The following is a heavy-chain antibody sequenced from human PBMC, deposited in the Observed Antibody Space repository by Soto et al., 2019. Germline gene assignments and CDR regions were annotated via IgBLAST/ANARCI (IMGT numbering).Heavy chain of an antibody. CDR2: IWNDGANS. CDR3: AGDRIAAYYFDY. D-gene: IGHD6-25*01. Sequence: QVQLEESGGGVVQPGRSLRLSCAASGFSFSYYAMHWVRQAPGKGLGWVAVIWNDGANSYYADSVKGRFTITRDNSKKTLYLQMDSLRAEDTGIYYCAGDRIAAYYFDYWGQGTRVTVSS. J-gene: IGHJ4*02. V-gene: IGHV3-33*01. CDR1: GFSFSYYA.